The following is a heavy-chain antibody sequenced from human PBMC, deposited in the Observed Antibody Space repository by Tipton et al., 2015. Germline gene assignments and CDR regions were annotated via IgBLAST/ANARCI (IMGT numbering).Heavy chain of an antibody. J-gene: IGHJ4*02. CDR2: IHHGGST. CDR3: ATPGPTAMVTSLGAVCY. Sequence: TLSLTCSVSGDSISSSNWWSWVRQPPGKGLEWIGEIHHGGSTNYNPSLKSRVTMSVDTSKNQFSLKLRSVTAADTAVYYCATPGPTAMVTSLGAVCYWGQGTPVTVSS. CDR1: GDSISSSNW. V-gene: IGHV4-4*02. D-gene: IGHD5-18*01.